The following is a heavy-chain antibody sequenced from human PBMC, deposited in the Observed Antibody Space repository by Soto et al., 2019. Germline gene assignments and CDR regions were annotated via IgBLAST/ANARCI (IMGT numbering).Heavy chain of an antibody. V-gene: IGHV3-21*01. D-gene: IGHD4-17*01. CDR2: ISSSSSYI. Sequence: VVSLRLSCAASGFPFISYSMNWVRQAPGKGLEWVSSISSSSSYIYYADSVKGRFTISRDNAKNSLYLQMNSLRAEDTAVYYCARDRVTTVVTPRAYYYYGMDVWGQGTTVTVSS. CDR1: GFPFISYS. CDR3: ARDRVTTVVTPRAYYYYGMDV. J-gene: IGHJ6*02.